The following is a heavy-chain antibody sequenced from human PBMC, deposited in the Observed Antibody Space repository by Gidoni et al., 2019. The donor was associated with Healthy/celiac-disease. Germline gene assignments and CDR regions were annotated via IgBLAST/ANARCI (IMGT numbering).Heavy chain of an antibody. J-gene: IGHJ6*02. CDR2: IYYSRST. D-gene: IGHD6-13*01. CDR1: GGSISRYS. V-gene: IGHV4-59*01. CDR3: ARAAAGTPYYYYGVDV. Sequence: QVQLQESGPGLVKPSETLFLTCTVSGGSISRYSWIWSRQPPGKGLEWIGYIYYSRSTHYNPSLKSRVTMSVDTSKNQFSLKLSSVTAADTAVYYCARAAAGTPYYYYGVDVWGQGTTVTVSS.